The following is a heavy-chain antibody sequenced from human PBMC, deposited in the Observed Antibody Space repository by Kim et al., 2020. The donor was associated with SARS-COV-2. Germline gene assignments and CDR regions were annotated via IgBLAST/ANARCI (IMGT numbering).Heavy chain of an antibody. V-gene: IGHV3-33*01. J-gene: IGHJ4*02. Sequence: YYADSVRGRFTTSRDNSKNTLYLQMNSLRAEETAVYYCAGDSEQQLAFDYWGQGTLVTVSS. CDR3: AGDSEQQLAFDY. D-gene: IGHD6-13*01.